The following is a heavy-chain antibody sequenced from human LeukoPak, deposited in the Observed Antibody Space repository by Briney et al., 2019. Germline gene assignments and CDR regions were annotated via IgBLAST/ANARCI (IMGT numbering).Heavy chain of an antibody. Sequence: GGSLRLSCAASGFTFSSYAMSWVRQAPGKGLEWVSAISGSGGSTYYADSVKGRFTISRDNSKNTLYLQMNSLRAEDTAVYYCASGSSGYSDPLDYWGQGTLVTVSS. CDR3: ASGSSGYSDPLDY. CDR2: ISGSGGST. V-gene: IGHV3-23*01. J-gene: IGHJ4*02. D-gene: IGHD3-22*01. CDR1: GFTFSSYA.